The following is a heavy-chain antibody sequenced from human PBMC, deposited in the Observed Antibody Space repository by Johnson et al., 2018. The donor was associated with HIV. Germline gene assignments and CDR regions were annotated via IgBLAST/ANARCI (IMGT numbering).Heavy chain of an antibody. J-gene: IGHJ3*02. CDR3: ARFRYYYDSSGYQDAFDI. Sequence: QVQLVESGGGLVQPGGSMRLSCAASGFTFSDYYMSWIRQAPGKGLEWVSYISSSGSTIYYADSVKGRFTISRDNAKNSLYLQMNSLRAEDTAVYYCARFRYYYDSSGYQDAFDIWGQGTMVTVSS. D-gene: IGHD3-22*01. V-gene: IGHV3-11*04. CDR2: ISSSGSTI. CDR1: GFTFSDYY.